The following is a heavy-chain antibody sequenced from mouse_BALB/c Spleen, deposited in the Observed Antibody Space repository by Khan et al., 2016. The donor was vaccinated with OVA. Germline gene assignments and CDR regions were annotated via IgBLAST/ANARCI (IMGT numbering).Heavy chain of an antibody. D-gene: IGHD1-1*01. Sequence: QVRLQQSGAELMKPGASVKISCKATGFTFSNYWIEWVKQRPGHGLEWIGQILPGSGDTNYNEKFEGKATFTADTSSNTAYMQLSSLTSEDSAVYYCALSGSRGDYWGQGTTLTVSS. CDR3: ALSGSRGDY. V-gene: IGHV1-9*01. CDR2: ILPGSGDT. J-gene: IGHJ2*01. CDR1: GFTFSNYW.